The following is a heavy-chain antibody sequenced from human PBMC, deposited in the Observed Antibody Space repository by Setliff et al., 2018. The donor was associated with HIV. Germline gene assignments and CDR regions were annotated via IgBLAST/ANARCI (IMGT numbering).Heavy chain of an antibody. D-gene: IGHD6-19*01. J-gene: IGHJ6*03. CDR1: GYTFTSSD. V-gene: IGHV1-8*02. CDR2: MNPISGNT. Sequence: ASVKVSCKASGYTFTSSDINWVRQAPGQGLEWMGWMNPISGNTGYAQKFQGRVTLTRHTSISTAYMELSSLRSEDTAVYYCARGAWYTSGWYSSRYMDVWGKGTTVTVSS. CDR3: ARGAWYTSGWYSSRYMDV.